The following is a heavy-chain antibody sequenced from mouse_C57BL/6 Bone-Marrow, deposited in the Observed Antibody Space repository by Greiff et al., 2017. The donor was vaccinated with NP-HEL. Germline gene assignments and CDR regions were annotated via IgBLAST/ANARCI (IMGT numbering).Heavy chain of an antibody. D-gene: IGHD1-1*01. CDR1: GFNIKDDY. J-gene: IGHJ1*03. V-gene: IGHV14-4*01. Sequence: EVQLQQSGAELVRPGASVKLSCTASGFNIKDDYMHWVKQRPEQGLEWIGWIDPENGDTEYASKFQGKATITADTSSNTAYLQLSILTSEATAVYYCTSYYYGSSYLYFDVWGTGTTVTVSS. CDR3: TSYYYGSSYLYFDV. CDR2: IDPENGDT.